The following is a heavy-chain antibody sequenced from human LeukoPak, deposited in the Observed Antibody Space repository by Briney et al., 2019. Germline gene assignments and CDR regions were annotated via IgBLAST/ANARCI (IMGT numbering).Heavy chain of an antibody. CDR2: ISSNGGST. J-gene: IGHJ5*02. V-gene: IGHV3-64*01. CDR1: GFTFSSYA. Sequence: GGSLRLSCAASGFTFSSYAMHWVRRAPGKGLEYVSAISSNGGSTYYANSVKGRFTISRDNSKNTLYLQMGSLRAEDMAVYYCARGRTYYYDSSGLNWFDPWGQGTLVTVSS. D-gene: IGHD3-22*01. CDR3: ARGRTYYYDSSGLNWFDP.